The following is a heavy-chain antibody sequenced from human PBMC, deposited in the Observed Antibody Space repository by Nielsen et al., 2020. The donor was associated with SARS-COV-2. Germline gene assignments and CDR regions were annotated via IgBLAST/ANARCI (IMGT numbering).Heavy chain of an antibody. J-gene: IGHJ4*02. V-gene: IGHV3-20*04. D-gene: IGHD3-3*01. CDR3: AELGYYSVNDW. CDR1: GFTFDDYA. CDR2: ITWNGDTT. Sequence: GESLKISCAASGFTFDDYALSWVRQVPGKGLEWVSRITWNGDTTGYAGSVKGRFTISRDNSKNMVHLQMNRLRAEDTAIYYCAELGYYSVNDWWGQGTLVTVSS.